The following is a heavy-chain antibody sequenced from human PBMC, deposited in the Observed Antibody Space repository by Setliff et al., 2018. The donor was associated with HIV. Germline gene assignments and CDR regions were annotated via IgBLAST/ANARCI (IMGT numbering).Heavy chain of an antibody. J-gene: IGHJ3*02. V-gene: IGHV3-23*01. CDR2: ILSTGERT. CDR1: GFTLNTYA. CDR3: AKAELGDSTLGAFDI. Sequence: GGSLRLSCAASGFTLNTYAMSWVRQAPGEGLEWVSAILSTGERTFYADSVKGRFTISRDNSKNTLYLQMNSLRAEDTAVYYCAKAELGDSTLGAFDIWGQGTMVTVSS. D-gene: IGHD2-2*01.